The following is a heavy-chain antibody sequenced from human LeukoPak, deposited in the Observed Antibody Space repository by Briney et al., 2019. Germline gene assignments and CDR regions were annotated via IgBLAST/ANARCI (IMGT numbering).Heavy chain of an antibody. J-gene: IGHJ6*03. V-gene: IGHV4-39*01. CDR1: GGSISSSSYY. D-gene: IGHD3-9*01. Sequence: SETLSLTCTVSGGSISSSSYYWGWIRQPPGKGLEWIGSIYYSGSTYYNPSPKSRVTISVDTSKNQFSLKLSSVTAADTAVYYCARHRNILTGYPQYYYYYYMDVWGKGTTVTISS. CDR2: IYYSGST. CDR3: ARHRNILTGYPQYYYYYYMDV.